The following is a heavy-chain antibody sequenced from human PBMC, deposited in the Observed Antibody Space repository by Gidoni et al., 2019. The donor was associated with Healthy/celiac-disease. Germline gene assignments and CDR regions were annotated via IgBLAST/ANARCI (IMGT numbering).Heavy chain of an antibody. V-gene: IGHV4-59*01. CDR2: IYYSGST. CDR3: ARAGREWLVLNSYYFDY. CDR1: GGSISSYY. J-gene: IGHJ4*02. D-gene: IGHD6-19*01. Sequence: QVQLQESGPGLVKPSETLSLTCTVSGGSISSYYWSWIRQPPGKGLEWIGYIYYSGSTNYNPSLKSRVTISVDTSKNQFSLKLSSVTAADTAVYYCARAGREWLVLNSYYFDYWGQGTLVTVSS.